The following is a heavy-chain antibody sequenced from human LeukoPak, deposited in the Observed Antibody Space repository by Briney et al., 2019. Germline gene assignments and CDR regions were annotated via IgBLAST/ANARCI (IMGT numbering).Heavy chain of an antibody. CDR2: IIPIFGTA. V-gene: IGHV1-69*01. D-gene: IGHD2-2*01. CDR3: ARGARIVVPAARRNWFDP. Sequence: SVKVSCKASGGTFSSYAISWVRQAPGQGLEWMGGIIPIFGTANYAQKFQGRVTITADESTSTAYMELSSLRSEDTAVYYCARGARIVVPAARRNWFDPWGQGTLVTVSS. J-gene: IGHJ5*02. CDR1: GGTFSSYA.